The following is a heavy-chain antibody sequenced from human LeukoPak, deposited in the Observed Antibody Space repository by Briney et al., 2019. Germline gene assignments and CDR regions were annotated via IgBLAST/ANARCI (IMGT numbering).Heavy chain of an antibody. Sequence: PGGSLRLSCAASGLTFSSYAMSWVRPAPGKGLEWVSAISGSGGSTYYADTVKGRFTISRDNSKNTLYLQMYSLRAEDTAVYYCAKEGRSGYCSSTSCSTYYFDYWGQGTLVTVSS. CDR1: GLTFSSYA. J-gene: IGHJ4*02. V-gene: IGHV3-23*01. CDR3: AKEGRSGYCSSTSCSTYYFDY. CDR2: ISGSGGST. D-gene: IGHD2-2*03.